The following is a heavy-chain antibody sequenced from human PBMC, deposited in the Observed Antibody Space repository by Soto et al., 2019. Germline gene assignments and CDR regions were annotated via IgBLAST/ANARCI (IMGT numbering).Heavy chain of an antibody. D-gene: IGHD6-19*01. CDR2: FDPEDGET. CDR3: ATIGYSSGWALFDY. Sequence: ASVKVSCKVSGYTLTELSMHWVRQAPGKGLEWMGGFDPEDGETIYAQKFQGRVTMTEDTSTDTAYMELSSLRSEDTAVYYCATIGYSSGWALFDYWGQGTLVTGSS. J-gene: IGHJ4*02. V-gene: IGHV1-24*01. CDR1: GYTLTELS.